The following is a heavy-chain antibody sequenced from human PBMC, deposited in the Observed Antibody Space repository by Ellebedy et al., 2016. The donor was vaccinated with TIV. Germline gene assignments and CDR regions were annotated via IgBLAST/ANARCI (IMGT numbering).Heavy chain of an antibody. CDR1: GFTFSDYS. Sequence: GESLKISCVASGFTFSDYSMSWVRQAPGKGLEWVSRISLSVNTMYYADSVQGRFTISRDNAKNSLFLQMNSLSAEDTAVYYCARERGGYYYYGMDVWGQGTTVTVSS. CDR3: ARERGGYYYYGMDV. CDR2: ISLSVNTM. V-gene: IGHV3-11*01. D-gene: IGHD3-16*01. J-gene: IGHJ6*02.